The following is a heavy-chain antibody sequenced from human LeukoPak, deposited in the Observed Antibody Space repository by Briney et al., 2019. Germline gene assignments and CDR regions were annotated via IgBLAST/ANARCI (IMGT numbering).Heavy chain of an antibody. CDR2: IYYSGST. J-gene: IGHJ2*01. Sequence: PSETLSLTCTVSGGSISSYYWSWIRQPPGKGLEWIGYIYYSGSTNYNPSLKSRVTISVDTSKNQFSLKLSSVTAADTAVYYCARGPYGGNGYFDLWGRGTLVTVSS. V-gene: IGHV4-59*08. CDR3: ARGPYGGNGYFDL. D-gene: IGHD4-23*01. CDR1: GGSISSYY.